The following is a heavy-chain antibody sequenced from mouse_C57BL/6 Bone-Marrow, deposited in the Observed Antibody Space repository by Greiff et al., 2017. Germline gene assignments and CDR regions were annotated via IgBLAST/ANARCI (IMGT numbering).Heavy chain of an antibody. D-gene: IGHD1-1*01. CDR2: IHPNSGST. CDR3: ARFYYYGSRGWFAY. CDR1: GYTFTSYW. Sequence: QVQLQQSGAELVKPGASVKLSCKASGYTFTSYWMHWVKQRPGQGLEWIGMIHPNSGSTNYNEKFKSKATLTVDKSSSTAYMQLSSLTSEDSAVYYGARFYYYGSRGWFAYWGQGTLVTVSA. V-gene: IGHV1-64*01. J-gene: IGHJ3*01.